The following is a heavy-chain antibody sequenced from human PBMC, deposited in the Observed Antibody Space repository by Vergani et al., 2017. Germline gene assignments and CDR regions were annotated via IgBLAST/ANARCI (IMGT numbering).Heavy chain of an antibody. CDR3: ARVGGSGYYFGFDY. V-gene: IGHV3-21*01. CDR2: ISSSSSYI. J-gene: IGHJ4*02. D-gene: IGHD3-22*01. CDR1: GYSFTSYW. Sequence: EVQLVQSGAEVKKPGESLKISCKGSGYSFTSYWIGWVRQMPGKGLEWVSSISSSSSYIYYADSVKGRFTISRDNAKNSLYLQMNSLRAEDTAVYYCARVGGSGYYFGFDYWGQGTLVTVSS.